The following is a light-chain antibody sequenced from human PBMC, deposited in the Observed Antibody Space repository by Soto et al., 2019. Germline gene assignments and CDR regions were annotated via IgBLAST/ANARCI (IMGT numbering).Light chain of an antibody. Sequence: QSVLTQPASVSGSPGQSITISCVGTSSDIGGYNYVSWYQQYPGKAPKLIIYEVSHRPSGVSNRFSGSKSGNTASLIISGLQAEDEADYYCSSRTYSSTVVFGGGTKLTVL. J-gene: IGLJ2*01. CDR3: SSRTYSSTVV. CDR2: EVS. CDR1: SSDIGGYNY. V-gene: IGLV2-14*01.